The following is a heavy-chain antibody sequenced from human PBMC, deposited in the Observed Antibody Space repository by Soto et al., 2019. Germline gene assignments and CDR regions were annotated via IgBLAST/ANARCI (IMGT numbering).Heavy chain of an antibody. CDR2: IFSNDEK. CDR1: GFSLSTSGVG. CDR3: ARMPGIAAAGTNYYGMDV. V-gene: IGHV2-26*01. D-gene: IGHD6-13*01. Sequence: SGPTLVNPTQTLTLTCTFSGFSLSTSGVGVGWIRQPPGKALEWLAHIFSNDEKSYSTSLKSRLTIPKDTSKSQVVLTMTNMDPVDTATYYCARMPGIAAAGTNYYGMDVWGQGTTVTVSS. J-gene: IGHJ6*02.